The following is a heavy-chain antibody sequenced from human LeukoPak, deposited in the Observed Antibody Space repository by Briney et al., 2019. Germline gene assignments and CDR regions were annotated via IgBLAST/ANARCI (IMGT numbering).Heavy chain of an antibody. Sequence: GWSLRLSCAASGFTFSEYYMSWIRQAPGKGLKWVSYISSSGSTTYYADSVKGRFTISRDNAKNSLYLQMNSLRAEDTAVYYCAREMDGPYGSGSPLDYWGQGTLVTVSS. J-gene: IGHJ4*02. CDR1: GFTFSEYY. V-gene: IGHV3-11*01. CDR2: ISSSGSTT. D-gene: IGHD3-10*01. CDR3: AREMDGPYGSGSPLDY.